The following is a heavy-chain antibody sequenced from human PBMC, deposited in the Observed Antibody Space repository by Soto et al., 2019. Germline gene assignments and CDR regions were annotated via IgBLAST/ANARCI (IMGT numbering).Heavy chain of an antibody. Sequence: QVQLVQSGAEVKKPGASVKVSCKASGYTFTSYGISWVRQAPGQGLEWMGWISAYNGNTNYAQKRQGRVTMTTDTSKSTASMELRRLRSDDTAVYYCAIDPTRIAAAGQDYWGQGTLVTVSS. D-gene: IGHD6-13*01. CDR3: AIDPTRIAAAGQDY. J-gene: IGHJ4*02. CDR2: ISAYNGNT. V-gene: IGHV1-18*04. CDR1: GYTFTSYG.